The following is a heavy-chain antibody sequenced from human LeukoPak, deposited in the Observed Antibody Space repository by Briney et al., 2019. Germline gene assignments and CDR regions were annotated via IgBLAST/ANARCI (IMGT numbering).Heavy chain of an antibody. CDR1: GFTFSSYG. J-gene: IGHJ4*02. Sequence: GGSLRLSCAASGFTFSSYGMSWVRQAPGKGLEWVSAISGSGGSTYYAASVKGRFTISRDNSKNTLYLQMNSLRAEDTAVYYCAKDQGTAMAFDYWGQGTLVTVSS. V-gene: IGHV3-23*01. CDR3: AKDQGTAMAFDY. D-gene: IGHD5-18*01. CDR2: ISGSGGST.